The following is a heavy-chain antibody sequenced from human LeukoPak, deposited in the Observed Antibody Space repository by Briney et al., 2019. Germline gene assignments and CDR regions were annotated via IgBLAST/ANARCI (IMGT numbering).Heavy chain of an antibody. CDR2: IPYDASDK. Sequence: QPGGSLRLSWVASGFRFSDYCMHWVRQAPGKGLEWVAFIPYDASDKYYAGSGKGRFTIYRDHSNNPLALHMNSLRTEHTSIYFCAKGAWAADGPMGNNFASWGQGSLVPGSS. D-gene: IGHD6-13*01. J-gene: IGHJ4*02. V-gene: IGHV3-30*02. CDR1: GFRFSDYC. CDR3: AKGAWAADGPMGNNFAS.